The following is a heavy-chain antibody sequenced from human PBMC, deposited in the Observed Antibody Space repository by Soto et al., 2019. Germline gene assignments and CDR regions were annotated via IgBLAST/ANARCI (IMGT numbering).Heavy chain of an antibody. CDR1: GYRFTSYW. V-gene: IGHV5-51*01. J-gene: IGHJ5*02. CDR2: IFPSDSDT. D-gene: IGHD3-22*01. Sequence: GESLKISCRTSGYRFTSYWIAWVRQMPGKGLEWMGIIFPSDSDTRYSPSFQGQVTISADRSTSTVFLQWASLKASDTAVYLCARKDKSGYFNWFDPWGQGTLVTVSS. CDR3: ARKDKSGYFNWFDP.